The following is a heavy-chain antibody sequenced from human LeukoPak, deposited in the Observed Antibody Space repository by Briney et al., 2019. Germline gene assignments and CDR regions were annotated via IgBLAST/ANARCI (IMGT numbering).Heavy chain of an antibody. CDR3: AKMGYSSSNTFDY. CDR2: ISGSSNTI. Sequence: GGSLRLSCAASGLTFGTYALSWVRQTAGKGLEWVSVISGSSNTISYSDSVKGRFIISRDNSKNTLYLQMNSLRAEDTAVYFCAKMGYSSSNTFDYWGQGTLVTVSS. J-gene: IGHJ4*02. V-gene: IGHV3-23*01. CDR1: GLTFGTYA. D-gene: IGHD2-2*01.